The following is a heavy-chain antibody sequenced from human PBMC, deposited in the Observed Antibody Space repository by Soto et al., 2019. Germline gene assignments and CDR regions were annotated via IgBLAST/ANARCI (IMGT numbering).Heavy chain of an antibody. D-gene: IGHD1-26*01. Sequence: EVQLVQSGAEVKKAGESLKISCKTSGYSFTIYWIGWVRQMHGKGLEWMGIIYPGDSDTRYSTSFQGQDTISADNSISTAYLQSISLKASDAAMYYCARRSRGRSRDYWCQRTLVTVSS. CDR1: GYSFTIYW. CDR3: ARRSRGRSRDY. V-gene: IGHV5-51*03. J-gene: IGHJ4*02. CDR2: IYPGDSDT.